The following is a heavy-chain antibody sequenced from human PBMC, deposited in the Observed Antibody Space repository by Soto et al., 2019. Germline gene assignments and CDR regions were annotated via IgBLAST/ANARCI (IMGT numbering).Heavy chain of an antibody. J-gene: IGHJ6*02. Sequence: PGESLKISYKGSGYSFTSYWIGWVRQMPGKGLEWMGIIYPGDSDTRYSPSFQGQVTISADKSISTAYLQWSSLKASDTAMYYCARQIRTNYYYYGMDVWGQGTTVTVS. V-gene: IGHV5-51*01. D-gene: IGHD1-7*01. CDR2: IYPGDSDT. CDR1: GYSFTSYW. CDR3: ARQIRTNYYYYGMDV.